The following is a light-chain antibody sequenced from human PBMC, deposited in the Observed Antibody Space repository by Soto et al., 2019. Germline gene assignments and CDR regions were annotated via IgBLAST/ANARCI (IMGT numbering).Light chain of an antibody. Sequence: IVMTRSPATLSVPPGDSATFSCRASKSVRSDLAWYQQKPGQAPRLLIYGGSIRAADSPDRFSGSGSGTEFTLTISTLQSEDFAVYYCQQYNDWPPITFGQGTRLET. V-gene: IGKV3-15*01. CDR2: GGS. J-gene: IGKJ5*01. CDR3: QQYNDWPPIT. CDR1: KSVRSD.